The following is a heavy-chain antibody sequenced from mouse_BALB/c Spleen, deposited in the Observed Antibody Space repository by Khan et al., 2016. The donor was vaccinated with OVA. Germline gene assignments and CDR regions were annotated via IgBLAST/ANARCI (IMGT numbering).Heavy chain of an antibody. CDR1: GYTFTTYT. Sequence: QVPLKESGAELARPGASVKMSCKASGYTFTTYTMHWVKQRPGQGLEWIGYINPSNGYTNYNQKFKDKSTLTADKSSSTAYMQLSSLTSDYSAVYYCAREGAYYRSDGWFSYWGQGTLVTVSA. J-gene: IGHJ3*01. V-gene: IGHV1-4*01. CDR3: AREGAYYRSDGWFSY. CDR2: INPSNGYT. D-gene: IGHD2-14*01.